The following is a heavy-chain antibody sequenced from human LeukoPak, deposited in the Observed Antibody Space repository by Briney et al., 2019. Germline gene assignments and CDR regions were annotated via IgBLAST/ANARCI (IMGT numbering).Heavy chain of an antibody. CDR1: GGSISSGDYY. D-gene: IGHD2-21*02. Sequence: SETPSLTCTVSGGSISSGDYYWSWIRQPPGKGLEWIGYIYYSGSTYYNPSLKSRVTISVDTSKNQFSLKLSSVTAADTAVYYCARFEAYCGGDCYSYWFDPWGQGTLVTVSS. CDR3: ARFEAYCGGDCYSYWFDP. J-gene: IGHJ5*02. V-gene: IGHV4-30-4*01. CDR2: IYYSGST.